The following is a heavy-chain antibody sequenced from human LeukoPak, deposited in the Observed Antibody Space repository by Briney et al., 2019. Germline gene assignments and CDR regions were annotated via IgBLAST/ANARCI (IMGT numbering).Heavy chain of an antibody. J-gene: IGHJ4*02. D-gene: IGHD5-18*01. CDR2: ISGSGGST. CDR3: AKDPRGYSYGYRD. Sequence: PGGTLRLSCAASAFTFSSYGMSWVRQATGKGLEWVTAISGSGGSTYYADSVKGRFTISRDNSKNTLYLQMNSLRAEDTAVYYCAKDPRGYSYGYRDWGQGTLVTVSS. V-gene: IGHV3-23*01. CDR1: AFTFSSYG.